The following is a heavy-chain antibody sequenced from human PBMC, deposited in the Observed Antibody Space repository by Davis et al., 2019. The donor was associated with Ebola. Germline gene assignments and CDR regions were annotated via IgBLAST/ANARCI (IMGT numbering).Heavy chain of an antibody. CDR2: INPNSGGT. V-gene: IGHV1-2*02. CDR3: ARGGATMGVYNWFDP. CDR1: GYTFTGYY. J-gene: IGHJ5*02. D-gene: IGHD5-24*01. Sequence: ASVKVSCKASGYTFTGYYMHWVRQAPGQGLEWMGWINPNSGGTNYAQKFQGRVTMTRDTSISTAYMELSRLRSDDTAVYYCARGGATMGVYNWFDPWGQGTLVTVSS.